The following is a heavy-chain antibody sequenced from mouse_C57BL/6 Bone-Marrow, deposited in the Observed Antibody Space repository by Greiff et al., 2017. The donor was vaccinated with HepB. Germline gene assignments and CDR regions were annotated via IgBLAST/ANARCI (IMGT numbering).Heavy chain of an antibody. Sequence: QVQLQQSGAELVKPGASVKLSCKASGYTFTSYWMHWVKQRPGQGLEWIGMIHPNSGSTNYNEKFKSKATLTVDKSSSTAYMQLSSLTSEDSAVYYCARPPGYYGSRAWFAYWGQGTLVTVSA. J-gene: IGHJ3*01. CDR1: GYTFTSYW. CDR3: ARPPGYYGSRAWFAY. D-gene: IGHD1-1*01. V-gene: IGHV1-64*01. CDR2: IHPNSGST.